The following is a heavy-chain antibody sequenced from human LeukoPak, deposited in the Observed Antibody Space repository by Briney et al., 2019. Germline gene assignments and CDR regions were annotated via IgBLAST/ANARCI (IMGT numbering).Heavy chain of an antibody. D-gene: IGHD5-12*01. J-gene: IGHJ5*02. CDR3: ARAPSEWLRVDNWFDP. CDR1: GGTFSSYA. CDR2: IIPIFGTA. Sequence: SVKVSCKASGGTFSSYAISWVQQAPGQGLKWMGGIIPIFGTANYAQKFQGRVTITADESTSTAYMELSSLRSEDTAVYYCARAPSEWLRVDNWFDPWGQGTLVTVSS. V-gene: IGHV1-69*01.